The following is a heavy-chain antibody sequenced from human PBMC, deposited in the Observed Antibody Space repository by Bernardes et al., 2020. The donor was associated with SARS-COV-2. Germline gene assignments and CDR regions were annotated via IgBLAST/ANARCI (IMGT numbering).Heavy chain of an antibody. D-gene: IGHD1-1*01. CDR2: ISGSGGSA. J-gene: IGHJ6*02. Sequence: GGSLRLSCAPSGFTFSSYAMSWVRQAPGKGLEWVSGISGSGGSAYYADSVKGRFTISRDNSNNTLSLQMNSLRTEDTAIYYCAKCVQDYYAMDVWGQGTPI. CDR1: GFTFSSYA. V-gene: IGHV3-23*01. CDR3: AKCVQDYYAMDV.